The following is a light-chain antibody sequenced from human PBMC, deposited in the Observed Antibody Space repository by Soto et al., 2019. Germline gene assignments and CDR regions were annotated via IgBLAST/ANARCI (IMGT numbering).Light chain of an antibody. Sequence: DIPMTQSPSTLSASVGDRVTITCRASQSIGNCLAWYQQTPGKAPKLLIYDASSLESGVPSRFSGSGSGTEFTLTIISLQPDDFATYYCHKNNNWWWTFGQGTKVAIK. J-gene: IGKJ1*01. CDR1: QSIGNC. CDR2: DAS. V-gene: IGKV1-5*01. CDR3: HKNNNWWWT.